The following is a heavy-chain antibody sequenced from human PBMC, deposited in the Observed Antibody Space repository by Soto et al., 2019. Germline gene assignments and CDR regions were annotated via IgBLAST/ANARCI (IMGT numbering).Heavy chain of an antibody. D-gene: IGHD2-21*01. CDR1: GGTISTSSYY. J-gene: IGHJ3*02. CDR2: MYYSGSS. Sequence: PSETLSLTCSVSGGTISTSSYYWGWIRQPPGKGLEWIGSMYYSGSSYYNPSLKSRVTISVDTSKNQFSLELNSVTAADTAVYYCGRHQGHAIIYFVVAFDIWGQGTMVTVS. CDR3: GRHQGHAIIYFVVAFDI. V-gene: IGHV4-39*01.